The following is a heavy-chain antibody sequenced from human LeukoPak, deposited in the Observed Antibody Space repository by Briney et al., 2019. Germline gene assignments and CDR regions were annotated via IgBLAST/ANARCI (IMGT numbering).Heavy chain of an antibody. V-gene: IGHV4-4*07. Sequence: SETLSLTCTVSGDSISSYYWSWIRQPAGKGLEWIGRIYSTGSTDYNPSLKSRVTISVHTSMNQFSLKLSSVTAADTALYYCARAPRSQGWYFDLWGRGTLVTVSS. CDR2: IYSTGST. D-gene: IGHD3-10*01. J-gene: IGHJ2*01. CDR1: GDSISSYY. CDR3: ARAPRSQGWYFDL.